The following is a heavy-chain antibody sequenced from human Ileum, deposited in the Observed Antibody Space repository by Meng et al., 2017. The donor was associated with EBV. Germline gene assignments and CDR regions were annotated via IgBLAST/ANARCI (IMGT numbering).Heavy chain of an antibody. Sequence: HLLLRESGPGLVKPSDPLSLTCCVSGGPISSSNYCWGWTCQPPGKGREWIQSICYTDYTYYNPSIKSRVTISADKSKNQFSLRLNSLTAAGTAVYYCAMGPDYAKTGYWGQGTLVTVSS. V-gene: IGHV4-39*01. CDR3: AMGPDYAKTGY. CDR2: ICYTDYT. J-gene: IGHJ4*02. D-gene: IGHD4-17*01. CDR1: GGPISSSNYC.